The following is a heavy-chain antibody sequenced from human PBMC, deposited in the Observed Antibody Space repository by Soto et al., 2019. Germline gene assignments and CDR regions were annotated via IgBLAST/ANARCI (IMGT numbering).Heavy chain of an antibody. CDR1: GGSFSGYY. CDR3: ARGPLLRFLEWSRVHYYYMDV. J-gene: IGHJ6*03. CDR2: INHSGST. D-gene: IGHD3-3*01. Sequence: SETLSLTCAVYGGSFSGYYWSWIRQPPGKGLEWIGEINHSGSTNYNPPLKSRVTISVDTSKNQFSLKLSSVTAADTAVYYCARGPLLRFLEWSRVHYYYMDVWGKGTTVTVSS. V-gene: IGHV4-34*01.